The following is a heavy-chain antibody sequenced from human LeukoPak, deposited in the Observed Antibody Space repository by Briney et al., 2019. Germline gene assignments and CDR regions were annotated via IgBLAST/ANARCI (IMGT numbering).Heavy chain of an antibody. J-gene: IGHJ6*03. CDR1: GYTFTGYY. CDR2: INPNSGST. Sequence: ASVKVSCKASGYTFTGYYMHWVRQAPGQGLEWMGWINPNSGSTSYAQKFQGRVTMTRDMSTSTVYMELSSLRSEDTAVYYCARRAMIVVVSFYYYYMDVWGKGTTVTVSS. D-gene: IGHD3-22*01. CDR3: ARRAMIVVVSFYYYYMDV. V-gene: IGHV1-46*01.